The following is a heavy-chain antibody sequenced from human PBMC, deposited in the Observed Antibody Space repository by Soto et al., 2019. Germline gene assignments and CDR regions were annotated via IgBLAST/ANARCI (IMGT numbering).Heavy chain of an antibody. J-gene: IGHJ4*02. D-gene: IGHD3-22*01. CDR1: GGSLSGYY. Sequence: PSETLSLTCSVSGGSLSGYYWSWIRQPPGKGLEYIAYVYHTGNAKYNPSLQSRVTLSVDTSKNQFSLRLASVTAADTAVYYCAGDRTSSGYYFDYSLDYWGQGTRVTVSS. CDR2: VYHTGNA. CDR3: AGDRTSSGYYFDYSLDY. V-gene: IGHV4-59*01.